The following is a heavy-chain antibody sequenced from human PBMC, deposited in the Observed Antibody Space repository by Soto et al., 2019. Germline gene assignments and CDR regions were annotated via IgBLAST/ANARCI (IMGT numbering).Heavy chain of an antibody. CDR1: GGSISSGGYY. V-gene: IGHV4-31*03. CDR3: AGEDTAMVKGCDY. CDR2: IYYSGST. J-gene: IGHJ4*02. D-gene: IGHD5-18*01. Sequence: QVQLQESGPGLVKPSQTLSLTCTVSGGSISSGGYYWSWIRQHPGKGLEWIVYIYYSGSTYYNPALKSRVTSSVDTSKNQFSLKLSSVTAADTAVYYCAGEDTAMVKGCDYCGQGTLVTVSS.